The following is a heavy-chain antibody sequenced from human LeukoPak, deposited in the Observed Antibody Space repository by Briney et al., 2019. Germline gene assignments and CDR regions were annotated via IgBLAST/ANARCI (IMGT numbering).Heavy chain of an antibody. J-gene: IGHJ4*02. CDR3: ARDVLDYYDSSGYYLSSYFDY. CDR1: GLTFSSYW. CDR2: IKQDGSEK. Sequence: GGSLRLSCAASGLTFSSYWMSWVRQPPGKGLEWVANIKQDGSEKYYVDSVKGRFTISRDNAKNSLYLQMNSLRADDTAVYYCARDVLDYYDSSGYYLSSYFDYWGQGTLVTVSS. V-gene: IGHV3-7*01. D-gene: IGHD3-22*01.